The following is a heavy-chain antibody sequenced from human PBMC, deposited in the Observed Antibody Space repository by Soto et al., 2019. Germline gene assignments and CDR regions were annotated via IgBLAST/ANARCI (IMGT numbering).Heavy chain of an antibody. D-gene: IGHD1-26*01. Sequence: EVQLVESGGGLVQPGGSLRLSCAASGFTFSDHYMDWVRQAPGKGLEWVGRSRNKANSYSTEYAASVKGRFTISRDESKISLYLQMNSLTTEDTAVYYCARFSGSYTRGLDYWGQGTLVTVSS. V-gene: IGHV3-72*01. CDR1: GFTFSDHY. CDR3: ARFSGSYTRGLDY. J-gene: IGHJ4*02. CDR2: SRNKANSYST.